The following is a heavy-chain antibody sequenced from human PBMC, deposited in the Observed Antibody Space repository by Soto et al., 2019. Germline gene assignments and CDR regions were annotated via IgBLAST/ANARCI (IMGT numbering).Heavy chain of an antibody. CDR3: ARIHDTSSWTFDY. CDR1: GFTFSSYA. J-gene: IGHJ4*02. Sequence: GGSLRLSCAASGFTFSSYAMSWVRQAPGKGLEWFSAISGSGGSTYYADSVKGRFTISRDNSKNTLYLQMNSLRAEDTAVYYCARIHDTSSWTFDYWGQGTLVTVSS. D-gene: IGHD6-13*01. V-gene: IGHV3-23*01. CDR2: ISGSGGST.